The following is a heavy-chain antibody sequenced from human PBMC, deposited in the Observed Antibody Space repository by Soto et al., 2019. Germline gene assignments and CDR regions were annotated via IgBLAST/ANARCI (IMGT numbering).Heavy chain of an antibody. J-gene: IGHJ6*02. D-gene: IGHD3-3*01. CDR3: ARHPEYYDFWSGYYDYYYYGMDV. V-gene: IGHV1-69*13. Sequence: ASVKVSCKASGGTFSSYASSWVRQAPGQGLEWMGGIIPIFGTANYAQKFQGRVTITADESTSTAYMELSSLRSEGTAVYYCARHPEYYDFWSGYYDYYYYGMDVWGQGTTVTVSS. CDR2: IIPIFGTA. CDR1: GGTFSSYA.